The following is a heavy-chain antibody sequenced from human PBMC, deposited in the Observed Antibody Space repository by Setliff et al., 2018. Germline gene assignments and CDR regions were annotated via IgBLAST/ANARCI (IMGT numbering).Heavy chain of an antibody. D-gene: IGHD2-2*01. CDR2: YSDTSAFI. V-gene: IGHV3-21*01. J-gene: IGHJ4*02. CDR1: GVFFRNYH. CDR3: ARSESCGSTHCSPYDH. Sequence: GSLRLSCAVSGVFFRNYHVTWVRQAPGKGLEWVSSYSDTSAFIYYADSVKGRFTISRDNAKNLLYLQMNSLRAEDTAVYYCARSESCGSTHCSPYDHWGQGTLVTVSS.